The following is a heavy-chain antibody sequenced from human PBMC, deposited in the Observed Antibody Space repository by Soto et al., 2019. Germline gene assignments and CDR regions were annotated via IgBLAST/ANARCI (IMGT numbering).Heavy chain of an antibody. CDR2: IVVGSGNT. D-gene: IGHD3-22*01. CDR1: GFTFTSSA. CDR3: AADQIYDSSGYYQLPLAY. J-gene: IGHJ4*02. V-gene: IGHV1-58*01. Sequence: QKQLVQSGTEVKKPGTSVKVSCKASGFTFTSSAVQWVRQARGQRLEWIGWIVVGSGNTYYAQKFQERVTITRDMSTSTVYMELSSLRSEDTAVYYCAADQIYDSSGYYQLPLAYWGQGTLVTVSS.